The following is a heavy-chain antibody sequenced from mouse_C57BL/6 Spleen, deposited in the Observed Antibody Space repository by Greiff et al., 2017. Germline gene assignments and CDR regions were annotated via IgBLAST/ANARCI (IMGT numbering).Heavy chain of an antibody. CDR1: GFNIKNTY. CDR3: ARGVGRGYWYFDV. Sequence: EVQRVESVAELVRPGASVKLSCTASGFNIKNTYMHWVKQRPEQGLEWIGRIDPANGNTKYAPKFQGKATITADTSSNTAYLQLSSLTSEDTAIYYCARGVGRGYWYFDVWGTGTTVTVSS. J-gene: IGHJ1*03. D-gene: IGHD4-1*01. CDR2: IDPANGNT. V-gene: IGHV14-3*01.